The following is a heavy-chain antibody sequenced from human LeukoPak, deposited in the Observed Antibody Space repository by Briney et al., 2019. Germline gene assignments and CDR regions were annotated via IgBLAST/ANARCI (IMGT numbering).Heavy chain of an antibody. D-gene: IGHD3-22*01. CDR2: ISSNGGST. V-gene: IGHV3-64*01. CDR3: AVDLPDYYDSSGYYYLAY. CDR1: GFTFSSYA. J-gene: IGHJ4*02. Sequence: PGGSLRLSCAASGFTFSSYAMHWVRQAPGKGLEYVSAISSNGGSTYYANSVKGRFTISRDNSKNTLYLQMGSLRAEDMAVYYCAVDLPDYYDSSGYYYLAYWGQGTLVTVSS.